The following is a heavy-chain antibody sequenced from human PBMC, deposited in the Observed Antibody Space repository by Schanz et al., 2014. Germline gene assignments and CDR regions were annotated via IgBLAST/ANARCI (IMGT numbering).Heavy chain of an antibody. CDR2: ISGTGGDDT. J-gene: IGHJ4*02. V-gene: IGHV3-23*04. CDR1: GFSFGTYA. Sequence: EVQLVESGGGLAQPGGSLRLSCAASGFSFGTYAMSWVRQAPGKGLLWVSSISGTGGDDTYYADSVKGRFTISRDNSKNTLFLQMNSLRVEDSAIYYCAKDISDTSGKDDYWGQGTLGTVSS. CDR3: AKDISDTSGKDDY. D-gene: IGHD3-22*01.